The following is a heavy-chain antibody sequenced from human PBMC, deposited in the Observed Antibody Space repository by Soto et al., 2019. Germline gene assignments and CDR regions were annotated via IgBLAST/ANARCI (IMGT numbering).Heavy chain of an antibody. V-gene: IGHV1-69*01. J-gene: IGHJ4*02. D-gene: IGHD3-10*01. CDR1: GGIFSTYA. CDR2: IIPIFGTP. Sequence: QVQLVQSGAEVKKPGSSVKVSCKASGGIFSTYAISWLRQAPGQGLEWMGGIIPIFGTPNYAQRFQGRVIITADESTSTAYMELSRLRSEDTAVYYCARGRDDYGSGNYYNRIDFWGQGTLVTVSS. CDR3: ARGRDDYGSGNYYNRIDF.